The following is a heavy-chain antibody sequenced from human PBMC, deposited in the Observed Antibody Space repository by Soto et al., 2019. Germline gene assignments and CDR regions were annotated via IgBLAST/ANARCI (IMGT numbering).Heavy chain of an antibody. Sequence: SETLSLTCTVSGGSISSGGYYWSWIRQHPGKGLEWIGYIYYSGSTYYNPSLKSRVTISVDTSKNQFSLKLSSVTAADTAVYYCARVRIPPSIGYGDDHFDYWGQGTLVTLSS. CDR3: ARVRIPPSIGYGDDHFDY. CDR2: IYYSGST. CDR1: GGSISSGGYY. V-gene: IGHV4-31*03. D-gene: IGHD4-17*01. J-gene: IGHJ4*02.